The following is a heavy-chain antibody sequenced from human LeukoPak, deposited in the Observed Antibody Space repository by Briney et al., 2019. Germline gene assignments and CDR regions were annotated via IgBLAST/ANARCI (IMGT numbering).Heavy chain of an antibody. D-gene: IGHD3-22*01. V-gene: IGHV4-61*02. Sequence: SETLSLTCTVSGGSISSGSYYWSWIRQPAGKGLEWIGRIYTSGSTNYNPSLKSRVTISVDTSKNQFSLKLSSVTAADTAVYYCARGDYYDSSGYYYWGQGTLVTVSS. CDR3: ARGDYYDSSGYYY. CDR1: GGSISSGSYY. CDR2: IYTSGST. J-gene: IGHJ4*02.